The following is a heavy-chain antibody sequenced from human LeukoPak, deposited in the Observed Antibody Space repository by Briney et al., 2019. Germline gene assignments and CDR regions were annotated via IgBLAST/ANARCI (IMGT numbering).Heavy chain of an antibody. V-gene: IGHV1-18*01. CDR2: ISAYNGNT. CDR3: ARVTGTTGLFDY. CDR1: GYTFTSYG. J-gene: IGHJ4*02. D-gene: IGHD1-1*01. Sequence: GASVKVPCKASGYTFTSYGISWVRQAPGQGLGWMGWISAYNGNTNYAQKLQGRVTMTTDTSTSTAYMELRSLRSDDTAAYYCARVTGTTGLFDYWGQGTLVTVSS.